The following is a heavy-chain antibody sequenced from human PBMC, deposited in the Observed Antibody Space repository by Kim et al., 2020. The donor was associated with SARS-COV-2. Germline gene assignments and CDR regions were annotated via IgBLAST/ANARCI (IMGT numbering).Heavy chain of an antibody. CDR3: ARDMNPTVYDY. J-gene: IGHJ4*02. D-gene: IGHD4-4*01. Sequence: KTKYYKKFQGKVTITRDTSANTAYMDLRSLTFEDTAIYYCARDMNPTVYDYWGQGTLVTVSS. V-gene: IGHV1-3*01. CDR2: KT.